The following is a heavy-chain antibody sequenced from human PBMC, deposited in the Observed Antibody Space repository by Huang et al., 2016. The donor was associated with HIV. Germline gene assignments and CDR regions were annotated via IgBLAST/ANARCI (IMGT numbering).Heavy chain of an antibody. V-gene: IGHV4-34*02. J-gene: IGHJ4*02. Sequence: QVQLQQWGAGLLKPSETLSPTCAAYGGSFSAYFWNWIRQPPGKGLEWIWVITRSGTTKYNPSLKSRIAIAACPSKNQFSLGLSSVTAADTAVYFCASAPLEDPGGSSWLFDYWGPGTLVTVSS. CDR1: GGSFSAYF. CDR2: ITRSGTT. D-gene: IGHD6-6*01. CDR3: ASAPLEDPGGSSWLFDY.